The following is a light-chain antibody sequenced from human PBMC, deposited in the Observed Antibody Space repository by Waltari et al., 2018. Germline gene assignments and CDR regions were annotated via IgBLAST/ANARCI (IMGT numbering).Light chain of an antibody. V-gene: IGKV3-20*01. CDR1: QTVNNNY. CDR3: QQYGSSPT. J-gene: IGKJ2*01. Sequence: EIVLTQTPGTLSLSPGERATLSCRASQTVNNNYLAWYQQKPGQAPRLLLYGGANRATGVPDRFSLSGSGRDFILSLSRLEPDDFAVYYCQQYGSSPTFGQGTKLEI. CDR2: GGA.